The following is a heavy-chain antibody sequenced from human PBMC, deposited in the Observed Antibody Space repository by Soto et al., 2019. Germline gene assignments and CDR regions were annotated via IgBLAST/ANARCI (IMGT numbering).Heavy chain of an antibody. J-gene: IGHJ6*02. D-gene: IGHD3-3*01. CDR2: IYTSGST. V-gene: IGHV4-4*07. CDR3: ARDGSVYDFWSGYSRSAYYYYGMDV. Sequence: PSETLSLTCTVSGGSISSYYWSWIRQPAGKGLEWIGRIYTSGSTNYNPSVKSRVTMSVDTSKNQFSLKLSSVTAADTAVYYCARDGSVYDFWSGYSRSAYYYYGMDVWGQGTTVTVSS. CDR1: GGSISSYY.